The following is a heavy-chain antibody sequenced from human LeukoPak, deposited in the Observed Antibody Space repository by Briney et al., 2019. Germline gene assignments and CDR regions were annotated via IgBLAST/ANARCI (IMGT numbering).Heavy chain of an antibody. D-gene: IGHD5-18*01. CDR3: ARGHSYGLY. CDR1: GFTFSDYY. J-gene: IGHJ4*02. Sequence: GGSLRLSCVVSGFTFSDYYMSWIRQAPGKGLEWVSDISSSSSYTNYADSVKGRFTISRDNAKNSLYLQMNSLRAEDTAVYYCARGHSYGLYRGQGTLVTVSS. V-gene: IGHV3-11*03. CDR2: ISSSSSYT.